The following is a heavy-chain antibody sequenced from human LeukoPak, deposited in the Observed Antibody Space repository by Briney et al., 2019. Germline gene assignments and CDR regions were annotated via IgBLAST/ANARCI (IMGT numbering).Heavy chain of an antibody. CDR2: IYPGDSDT. V-gene: IGHV5-51*01. D-gene: IGHD2-15*01. Sequence: GESLKISCKGSGYSFTSYWIGWVRQMPGKGLEWMGIIYPGDSDTRYSPSFQGQVTISADKSISTAYLQWSSLKASDTAMYYCARHLSATSMHNWFDPWGQGTLATVSS. J-gene: IGHJ5*02. CDR3: ARHLSATSMHNWFDP. CDR1: GYSFTSYW.